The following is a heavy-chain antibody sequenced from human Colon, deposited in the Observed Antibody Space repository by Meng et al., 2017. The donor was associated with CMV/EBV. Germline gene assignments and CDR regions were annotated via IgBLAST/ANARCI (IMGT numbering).Heavy chain of an antibody. CDR1: CDGVVSDGDG. CDR3: ARGWELGS. D-gene: IGHD1-26*01. CDR2: TYYRYHSYF. V-gene: IGHV6-1*02. Sequence: LRSAVPGMVQSSPTCSISCCIWCDGVVSDGDGWDWTRQTQSRGLEWPGSTYYRYHSYFDYEVSVIGRITINADTSKNEFSLQLLSVTPDDTAVYYCARGWELGSWGQGTLVTVSS. J-gene: IGHJ4*02.